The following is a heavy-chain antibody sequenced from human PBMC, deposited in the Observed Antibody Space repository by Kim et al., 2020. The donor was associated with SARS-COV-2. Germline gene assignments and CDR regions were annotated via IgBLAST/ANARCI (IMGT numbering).Heavy chain of an antibody. V-gene: IGHV3-23*01. D-gene: IGHD3-16*01. J-gene: IGHJ4*02. Sequence: SGGSTYYADAGKGQCTISRDNSKNTLYLQMNSLRVEDTAVYYCAKGGENYWGQGTLVTVSS. CDR3: AKGGENY. CDR2: SGGST.